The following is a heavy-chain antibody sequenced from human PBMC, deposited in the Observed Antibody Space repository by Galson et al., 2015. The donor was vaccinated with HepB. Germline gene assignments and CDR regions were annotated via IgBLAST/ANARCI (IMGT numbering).Heavy chain of an antibody. J-gene: IGHJ6*03. CDR2: ISSSSSYT. CDR1: GFTFSDYY. CDR3: AREKGIAAAGDLYYYYYMDV. D-gene: IGHD6-13*01. Sequence: SLRLSCAASGFTFSDYYMSWIRQAPGKGLEWVSYISSSSSYTNYADSVKGRFTISRDNAKNSLYLQMNSLRAEDTAVYYCAREKGIAAAGDLYYYYYMDVWGKGTTVTVSS. V-gene: IGHV3-11*06.